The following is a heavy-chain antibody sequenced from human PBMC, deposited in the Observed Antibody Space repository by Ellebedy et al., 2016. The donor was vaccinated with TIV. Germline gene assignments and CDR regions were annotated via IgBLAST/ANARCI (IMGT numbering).Heavy chain of an antibody. CDR2: ISPYNGNT. CDR3: ARERVEGGLLWFGELPNDSHFNYYGMDV. V-gene: IGHV1-18*04. J-gene: IGHJ6*02. CDR1: GYTFLNYG. D-gene: IGHD3-10*01. Sequence: AASVKVSCKASGYTFLNYGISWVRQAPGQGLEWMGWISPYNGNTNYAQKLQGRVTMTTDSSTSTAYMELRSLRSEDTALYYCARERVEGGLLWFGELPNDSHFNYYGMDVWGQGTTVTVSS.